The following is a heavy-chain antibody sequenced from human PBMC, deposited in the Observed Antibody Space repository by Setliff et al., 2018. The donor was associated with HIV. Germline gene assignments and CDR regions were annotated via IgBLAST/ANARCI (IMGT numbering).Heavy chain of an antibody. D-gene: IGHD6-19*01. J-gene: IGHJ4*02. CDR1: GISFGNHW. Sequence: HPGGSLRLSCGASGISFGNHWMYWVRQAPGKGLVWVSGISWNSGSIGYADSVKGRFTISRDNAKNSLYLQMNSLRAEDTALYYCAISWGNSSGWTIDYWGQGTLVTVSS. CDR3: AISWGNSSGWTIDY. V-gene: IGHV3-9*01. CDR2: ISWNSGSI.